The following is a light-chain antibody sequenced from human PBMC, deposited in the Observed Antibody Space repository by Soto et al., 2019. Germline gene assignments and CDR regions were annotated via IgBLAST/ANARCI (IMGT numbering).Light chain of an antibody. J-gene: IGLJ1*01. Sequence: QSALTQPPSASGSPGQSVTISCIGTSSDVGAYNYVSWYQQHPGTAPKLLIYRNNQRPSGVPDRFSGSKSGTSASLAISGLRSDDEADYFCATWDDSLNGFYVFGTGTKVTVL. CDR1: SSDVGAYNY. CDR3: ATWDDSLNGFYV. CDR2: RNN. V-gene: IGLV1-47*01.